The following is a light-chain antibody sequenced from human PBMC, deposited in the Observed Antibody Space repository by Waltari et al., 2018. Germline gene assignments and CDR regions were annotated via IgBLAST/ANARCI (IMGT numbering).Light chain of an antibody. J-gene: IGKJ1*01. CDR2: DAS. V-gene: IGKV3-11*01. CDR3: QQRDNWPWT. Sequence: DIVLTQSPATVSLSPGERATLSCRTSQSVSSFVAWYHQKPGQPPRRLIADASNRASGIPNRITASGSGLDFTLTISSLEPEDVGVYYCQQRDNWPWTFGQGTKVEIK. CDR1: QSVSSF.